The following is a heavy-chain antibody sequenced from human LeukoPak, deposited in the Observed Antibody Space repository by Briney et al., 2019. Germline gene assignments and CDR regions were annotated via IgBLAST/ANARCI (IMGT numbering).Heavy chain of an antibody. D-gene: IGHD3-10*01. J-gene: IGHJ3*02. Sequence: TPSETLSLTCTVSGGSIRTSSYYWGWIRLPPGKGLEWIGSIFYSGSTYYNPSLKSRVTISVDTSKNQFSLKLTSVTAADTAVYYCATERPSVRGVIHDAFDIWGQGTMVTVSS. CDR3: ATERPSVRGVIHDAFDI. CDR2: IFYSGST. V-gene: IGHV4-39*07. CDR1: GGSIRTSSYY.